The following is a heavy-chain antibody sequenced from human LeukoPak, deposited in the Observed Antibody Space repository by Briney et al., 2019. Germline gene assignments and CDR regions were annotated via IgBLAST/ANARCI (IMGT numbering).Heavy chain of an antibody. CDR3: AKVVTSGSYYYFDF. J-gene: IGHJ4*02. D-gene: IGHD1-26*01. CDR1: GFTFSSYE. V-gene: IGHV3-48*03. CDR2: ISSSGSTI. Sequence: TGGSLRLSCAASGFTFSSYEMNWVRQAPGKGLEWVSYISSSGSTIYYADSVKGRFTISRDNSKNTLSLQMNSLRAEDTAIYYCAKVVTSGSYYYFDFWGQGTLVTVSS.